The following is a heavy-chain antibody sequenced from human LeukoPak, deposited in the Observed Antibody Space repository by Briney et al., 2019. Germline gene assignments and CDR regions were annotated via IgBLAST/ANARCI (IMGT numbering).Heavy chain of an antibody. CDR2: TNHSGST. D-gene: IGHD3-22*01. J-gene: IGHJ4*02. CDR1: GGSFSGYY. V-gene: IGHV4-34*01. CDR3: AKHHYYDSSGDY. Sequence: SETLSLTCAVYGGSFSGYYWSWIRQPPGKGLEWIGETNHSGSTNYNPSLKSRVTISVDTSKNQFSLKLSSVTAADTAVYYCAKHHYYDSSGDYWGRGTLVTVSS.